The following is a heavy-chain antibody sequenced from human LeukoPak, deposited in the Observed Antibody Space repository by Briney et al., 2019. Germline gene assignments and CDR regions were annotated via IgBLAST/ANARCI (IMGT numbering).Heavy chain of an antibody. J-gene: IGHJ5*02. CDR3: THRLRGSPGGWFDP. D-gene: IGHD2-8*02. CDR1: GFSLSTSGVG. V-gene: IGHV2-5*01. Sequence: ESGPTLVNPRPTLTLTCTFSGFSLSTSGVGVGWIRQPPGKALEWLSLIYWNDDKRYSPSLKSRLTITKDTSKNQVVLTMTNMDPVDTATYYCTHRLRGSPGGWFDPWGQGTLVTVSS. CDR2: IYWNDDK.